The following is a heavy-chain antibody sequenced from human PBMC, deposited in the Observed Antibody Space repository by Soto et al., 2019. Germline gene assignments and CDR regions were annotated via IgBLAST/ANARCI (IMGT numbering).Heavy chain of an antibody. D-gene: IGHD3-22*01. J-gene: IGHJ4*02. Sequence: EVQLLESGGDLVQPGGSLRLSCAASAFTFSNYAMTWVRQSPGKGLEWVSTIINSGATTYYADSVKGRFTISRDNSKNTLYLQMSSLRAEDTAVYYCAKTSNGYPYYFDYWGQGARVTVSS. CDR2: IINSGATT. CDR1: AFTFSNYA. CDR3: AKTSNGYPYYFDY. V-gene: IGHV3-23*01.